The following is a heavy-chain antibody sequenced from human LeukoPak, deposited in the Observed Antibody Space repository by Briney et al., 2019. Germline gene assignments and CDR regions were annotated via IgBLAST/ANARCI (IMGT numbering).Heavy chain of an antibody. Sequence: ETLSLTCTVSGGSISSNYMSWVRQAPGKGLEWVSVIYSGGSTYYADSVKGRFTISRDNSKNTLYLQMNSLRAEDTAVYYCAKAFYGRDFDAFDIWGQGTMVTVSS. CDR2: IYSGGST. CDR3: AKAFYGRDFDAFDI. J-gene: IGHJ3*02. D-gene: IGHD4-17*01. V-gene: IGHV3-53*01. CDR1: GGSISSNY.